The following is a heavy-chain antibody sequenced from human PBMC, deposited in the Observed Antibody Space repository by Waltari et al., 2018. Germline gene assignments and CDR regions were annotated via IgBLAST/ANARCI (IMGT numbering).Heavy chain of an antibody. V-gene: IGHV4-4*02. D-gene: IGHD4-17*01. Sequence: QVQLQESGPGLVKPSGTLSLTCAVSGGSISSSNWWRWVREPPGKGLEWIGEIYHSGGTTYNPSLTSRVTISVDKSKNQFSLKLSSVTAADTAVYYCARVPGTTVKNEYYFDYWGQGTLVTVSS. CDR3: ARVPGTTVKNEYYFDY. CDR1: GGSISSSNW. CDR2: IYHSGGT. J-gene: IGHJ4*02.